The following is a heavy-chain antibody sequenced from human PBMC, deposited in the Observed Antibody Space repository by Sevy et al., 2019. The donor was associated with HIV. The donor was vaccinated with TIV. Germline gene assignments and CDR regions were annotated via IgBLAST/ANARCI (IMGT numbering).Heavy chain of an antibody. CDR1: GFTFSGYW. Sequence: GGSLRLSCAASGFTFSGYWMNWVRQAPGKGLEWVANIKQDGSDKHYVDSVKGRFTISRDNAKNSLYLQMNSLRVEDTAVYYCAQEQLGRFDSWGQGTLVTFSS. CDR2: IKQDGSDK. D-gene: IGHD1-26*01. J-gene: IGHJ4*02. CDR3: AQEQLGRFDS. V-gene: IGHV3-7*01.